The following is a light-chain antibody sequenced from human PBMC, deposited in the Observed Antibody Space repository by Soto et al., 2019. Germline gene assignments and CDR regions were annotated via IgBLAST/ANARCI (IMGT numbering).Light chain of an antibody. CDR2: RNN. Sequence: QSVLTQPLSASGAVGQRVSISCSGSSSNIGSDYVYWYQQCPGTAPNLLIYRNNQRPSGVPGRCSGPKSGTSASLAIRGLRSEDEADYYCAARHASLSGYVFGTGPEVTV. CDR3: AARHASLSGYV. V-gene: IGLV1-47*01. J-gene: IGLJ1*01. CDR1: SSNIGSDY.